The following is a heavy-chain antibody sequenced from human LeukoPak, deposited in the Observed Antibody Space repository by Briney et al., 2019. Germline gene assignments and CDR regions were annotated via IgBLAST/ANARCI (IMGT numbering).Heavy chain of an antibody. CDR3: AREGGDYGNY. J-gene: IGHJ4*02. CDR2: INHSGST. V-gene: IGHV4-34*01. Sequence: KPSETLSLNCAVYGGAFSGYYWSWIRQPPGGGLEWIGEINHSGSTNYNPSLKSRVTISVDTSKNQFSLKLSSVTAADTAVYYCAREGGDYGNYWGQGTLVTVSS. CDR1: GGAFSGYY. D-gene: IGHD4-17*01.